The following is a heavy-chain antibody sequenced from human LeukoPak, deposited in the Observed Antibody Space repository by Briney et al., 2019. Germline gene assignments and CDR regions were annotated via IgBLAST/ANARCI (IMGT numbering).Heavy chain of an antibody. J-gene: IGHJ3*02. D-gene: IGHD2-21*02. CDR3: ARETLGVTAFEI. V-gene: IGHV3-11*01. Sequence: GGSLRLSCAASGFTFSDYYMSWIRQAPGKGLEWVSYISNGGNIINYADSVKGRFTISRDNAKNSLYLQMNSLRGEDTAVYYCARETLGVTAFEIWGQGTMVTVSS. CDR2: ISNGGNII. CDR1: GFTFSDYY.